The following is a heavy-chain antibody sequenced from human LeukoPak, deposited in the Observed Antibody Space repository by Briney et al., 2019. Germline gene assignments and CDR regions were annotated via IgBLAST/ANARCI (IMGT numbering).Heavy chain of an antibody. Sequence: SETLSLTCTVSGGSISSYYWSWIRQPPGKGLEWIGYIHYSGSIHYNPSLKSRVTISVDTSKNQVSLKPRSVTAADTAVYYCARNPLVLNWYFDLWGRGTLVTVSS. CDR1: GGSISSYY. V-gene: IGHV4-59*01. CDR2: IHYSGSI. CDR3: ARNPLVLNWYFDL. J-gene: IGHJ2*01.